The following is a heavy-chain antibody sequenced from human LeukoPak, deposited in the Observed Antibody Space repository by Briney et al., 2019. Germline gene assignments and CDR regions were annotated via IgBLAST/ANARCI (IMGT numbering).Heavy chain of an antibody. CDR1: GLTLSDYA. D-gene: IGHD1-26*01. CDR3: AKVPWVGTIT. CDR2: ISGSDGHT. V-gene: IGHV3-23*01. Sequence: GGSLRLSCAASGLTLSDYAMNWVRQAPGEGLEGLSAISGSDGHTFYADSVKGRFTLSRDNSKTTLYLQMNTLRADDTAIYYCAKVPWVGTITWGQGTLVIVSS. J-gene: IGHJ4*02.